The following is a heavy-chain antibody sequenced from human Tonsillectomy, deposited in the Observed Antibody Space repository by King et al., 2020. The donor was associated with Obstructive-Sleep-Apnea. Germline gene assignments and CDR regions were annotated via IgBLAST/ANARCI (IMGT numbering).Heavy chain of an antibody. CDR1: GGTFSSYG. J-gene: IGHJ4*02. CDR2: IIPILGTT. CDR3: ARALTAMVTFGFDY. Sequence: VQLVQSGAEVKKPGSSVRVSCKASGGTFSSYGVNWVRQAPGQGLEWMGGIIPILGTTNYAQKFQGRVTITADKFTSTAYMELNSLRSEDTAVYYCARALTAMVTFGFDYWGQGTLVTVSS. D-gene: IGHD5-18*01. V-gene: IGHV1-69*06.